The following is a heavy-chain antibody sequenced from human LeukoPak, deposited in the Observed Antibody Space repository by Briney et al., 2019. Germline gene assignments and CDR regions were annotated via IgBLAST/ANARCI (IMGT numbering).Heavy chain of an antibody. V-gene: IGHV3-11*05. CDR3: ARDRGYSGYDSNWYFDL. D-gene: IGHD5-12*01. CDR1: GFTFSDYY. J-gene: IGHJ2*01. Sequence: GGSLILSCAASGFTFSDYYVSWIRQAPGKGLEWVSYISSSSSYTNYADSVKGRFTISRDNAKNSLYLQMNSLRAEDTAVYYCARDRGYSGYDSNWYFDLWGRGTLVTVSS. CDR2: ISSSSSYT.